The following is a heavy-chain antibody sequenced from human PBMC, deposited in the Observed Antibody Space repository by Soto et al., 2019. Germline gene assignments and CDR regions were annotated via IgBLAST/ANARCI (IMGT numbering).Heavy chain of an antibody. CDR1: GGSFSGYY. CDR3: ARAGGYCSGGSCPPGDY. D-gene: IGHD2-15*01. J-gene: IGHJ4*02. V-gene: IGHV4-34*01. Sequence: QVQLQQWGAGLLKPSETLSLTCAVYGGSFSGYYWSWIRQPPGKGLEWIGEINHSGSTNYNPSLKSRVTISVDTSKNQVSLKLSSVTDADTAVYYCARAGGYCSGGSCPPGDYWGQGTLVTVSS. CDR2: INHSGST.